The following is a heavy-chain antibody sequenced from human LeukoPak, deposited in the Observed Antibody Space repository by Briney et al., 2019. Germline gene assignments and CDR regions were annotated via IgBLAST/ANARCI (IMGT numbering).Heavy chain of an antibody. V-gene: IGHV4-39*01. J-gene: IGHJ4*02. CDR1: GGSISISGYY. D-gene: IGHD3-22*01. CDR2: IYYSGSI. CDR3: ARLPNISGYYIDY. Sequence: SETLSLTCTVSGGSISISGYYWGWIRQPPGKGLEWIGIIYYSGSIYYNPSLKSQVTMSVDTSKNQFSLNLSSVTAPDTAVYYCARLPNISGYYIDYWGQGTLVTVSS.